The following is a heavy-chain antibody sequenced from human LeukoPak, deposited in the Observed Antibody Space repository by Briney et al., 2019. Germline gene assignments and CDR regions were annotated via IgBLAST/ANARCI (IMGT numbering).Heavy chain of an antibody. CDR1: GYSFSNYW. V-gene: IGHV5-51*01. D-gene: IGHD3-16*01. CDR3: ARHYYDYVWGSYGIDY. Sequence: GESLKISCKGSGYSFSNYWIGWVRQMPGRGLEWMGIIYPGDSDTRYSPSFQGQVTISADKSISTAYLQWSSLKASDTAMYYCARHYYDYVWGSYGIDYWGQGTLVTVSS. CDR2: IYPGDSDT. J-gene: IGHJ4*02.